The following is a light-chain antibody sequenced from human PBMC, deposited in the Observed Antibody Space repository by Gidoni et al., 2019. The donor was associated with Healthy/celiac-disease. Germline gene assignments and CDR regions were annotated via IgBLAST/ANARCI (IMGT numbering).Light chain of an antibody. CDR2: AAS. V-gene: IGKV1-9*01. Sequence: DIHLTQSPSFLSASVGDRVTITCRASQGISSYLAWYEQKPGKAPKLLISAASILQSGVPSRFSGSGSGTEFTLTISSLQPEDFATYYCQQLNSYPLTFGGGTKVEIK. CDR1: QGISSY. J-gene: IGKJ4*01. CDR3: QQLNSYPLT.